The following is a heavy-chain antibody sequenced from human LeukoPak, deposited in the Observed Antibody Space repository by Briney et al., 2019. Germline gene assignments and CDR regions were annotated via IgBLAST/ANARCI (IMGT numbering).Heavy chain of an antibody. V-gene: IGHV3-23*01. CDR2: ISGRTGGT. D-gene: IGHD5-12*01. J-gene: IGHJ4*02. CDR3: AKCGNSGCHLIDY. Sequence: GGSLRLSCAASGFTFNTNAMSWVRQAPGEGLEWVPAISGRTGGTYYADSVKGRFTISRDNSKSTLYLQMDSLRAEDTAVYYCAKCGNSGCHLIDYWGQGTLVTVSS. CDR1: GFTFNTNA.